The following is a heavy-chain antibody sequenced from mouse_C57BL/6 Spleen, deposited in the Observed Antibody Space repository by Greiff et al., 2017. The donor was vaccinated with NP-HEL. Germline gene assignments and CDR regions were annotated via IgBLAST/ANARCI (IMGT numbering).Heavy chain of an antibody. D-gene: IGHD1-1*01. Sequence: VQLQQSGPGLVQPSQSLSITCTVSGFSLTSYGVHWVRQSPGKGLEWLGVIWSGGSTDYNAAFISRLSISKDNSKSQVFFKMNSLQADDTAIYYCARETITTFDVWGTGTTVTVSS. V-gene: IGHV2-2*01. CDR2: IWSGGST. CDR1: GFSLTSYG. CDR3: ARETITTFDV. J-gene: IGHJ1*03.